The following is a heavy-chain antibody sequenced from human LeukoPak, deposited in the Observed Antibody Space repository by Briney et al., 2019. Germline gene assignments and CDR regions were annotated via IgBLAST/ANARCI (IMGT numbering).Heavy chain of an antibody. CDR3: AKLLAALPDTGV. J-gene: IGHJ3*01. D-gene: IGHD6-13*01. V-gene: IGHV4-30-2*01. CDR2: IHQSGHT. Sequence: AYIHQSGHTYSNPSLKSRATVSADRSKNQFSLKLSSVTAADTAVYYCAKLLAALPDTGVWGQGTMVFVSS.